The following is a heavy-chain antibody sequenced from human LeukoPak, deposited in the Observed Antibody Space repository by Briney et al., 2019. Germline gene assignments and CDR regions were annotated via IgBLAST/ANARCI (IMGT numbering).Heavy chain of an antibody. J-gene: IGHJ4*02. CDR1: GFTFSSYA. Sequence: GSLRLSCAASGFTFSSYAMHWVRQAPGKGLEWVAVISYDGSNKYYADSVKGRFTISRDNSKNTLYLQMNSLRAEDTAVYYCARDWRAGMVRGVIIRGCYFDYWGQGTLVTVSS. CDR2: ISYDGSNK. CDR3: ARDWRAGMVRGVIIRGCYFDY. D-gene: IGHD3-10*01. V-gene: IGHV3-30-3*01.